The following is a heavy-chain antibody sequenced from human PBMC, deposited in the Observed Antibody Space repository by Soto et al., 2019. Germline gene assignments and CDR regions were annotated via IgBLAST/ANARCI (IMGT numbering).Heavy chain of an antibody. Sequence: QLQLQVSGPGLVKPSETLSLTCNVSGGSIGSSIYYWGWLRQPPGKGLEWIASIFYSGNTYYNPSLKSRVTISVDTSKNQFSLKLSSVTAADTALYYCARTMVTTGDWFDPWGQGTLVIVSS. CDR2: IFYSGNT. D-gene: IGHD4-17*01. J-gene: IGHJ5*02. CDR3: ARTMVTTGDWFDP. CDR1: GGSIGSSIYY. V-gene: IGHV4-39*01.